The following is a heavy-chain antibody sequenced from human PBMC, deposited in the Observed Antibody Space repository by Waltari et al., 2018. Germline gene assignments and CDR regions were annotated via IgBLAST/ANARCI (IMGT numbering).Heavy chain of an antibody. Sequence: EVQLVEFGGGLVQPGRALRLSWGGPGFHRITSWMNWVRQAPRKGLEWVASMKTDGTEEFYVDSVRSRFTISRDNDKNLLFLQMNSLSAEDTAVYFCARDWGFKRFDIWGQGTAVTVAS. D-gene: IGHD3-16*01. CDR3: ARDWGFKRFDI. CDR2: MKTDGTEE. V-gene: IGHV3-7*03. J-gene: IGHJ3*02. CDR1: GFHRITSW.